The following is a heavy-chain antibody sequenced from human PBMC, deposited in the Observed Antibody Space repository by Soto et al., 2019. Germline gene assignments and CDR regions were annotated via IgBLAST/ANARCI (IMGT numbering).Heavy chain of an antibody. Sequence: ASVKVSCKASGYTFTSYGISWVRQAPGQGLEWMGWISAYNGNTNYAQKLQGRVTMTTDTSTSTAYMELRSLRSDDTAVYYCARGSRMFNWNYGGPFGYWGQGXLVTVYS. CDR3: ARGSRMFNWNYGGPFGY. V-gene: IGHV1-18*04. CDR1: GYTFTSYG. J-gene: IGHJ4*02. D-gene: IGHD1-7*01. CDR2: ISAYNGNT.